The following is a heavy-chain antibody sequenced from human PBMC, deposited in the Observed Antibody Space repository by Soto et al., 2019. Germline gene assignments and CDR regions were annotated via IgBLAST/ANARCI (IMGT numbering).Heavy chain of an antibody. J-gene: IGHJ5*02. V-gene: IGHV3-23*01. CDR3: AILRSCSSITRS. Sequence: GGSLRLSCAASGFIFNNYAMTWVRRAPGKGLEWVSSFGTGGGTYYADSVKGRFTISRDNSKSTLYLQMNSLTVEDTAVYYCAILRSCSSITRSWGQGTLVTVSS. CDR2: FGTGGGT. D-gene: IGHD2-2*01. CDR1: GFIFNNYA.